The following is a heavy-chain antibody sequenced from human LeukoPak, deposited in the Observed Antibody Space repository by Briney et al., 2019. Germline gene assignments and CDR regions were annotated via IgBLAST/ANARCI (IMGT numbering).Heavy chain of an antibody. D-gene: IGHD5-18*01. Sequence: GGSLRLSCAASGFTVSSNYMSWARQAPGKGLEWVSVIYSGGSTYYADSVKGRFTISRDNSKNTLYLQMNSLRAEDTAVYYCAKDIGFVLDTAMFDYWGQGTLVTVSS. V-gene: IGHV3-53*01. CDR2: IYSGGST. CDR1: GFTVSSNY. J-gene: IGHJ4*02. CDR3: AKDIGFVLDTAMFDY.